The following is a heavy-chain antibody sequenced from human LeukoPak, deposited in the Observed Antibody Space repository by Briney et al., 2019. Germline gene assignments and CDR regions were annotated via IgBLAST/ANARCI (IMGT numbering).Heavy chain of an antibody. CDR2: INPNSGGT. Sequence: GASVKVSCKASGYTFTGYYMHWVRQAPGQGLEWMGWINPNSGGTNYAQKFQGRVTMTRDTSISTAYMELSRLRSDDTAVYYCARAKAWIQLWYYYYGMDVWGQGTTVTVSS. V-gene: IGHV1-2*02. CDR1: GYTFTGYY. D-gene: IGHD5-18*01. J-gene: IGHJ6*02. CDR3: ARAKAWIQLWYYYYGMDV.